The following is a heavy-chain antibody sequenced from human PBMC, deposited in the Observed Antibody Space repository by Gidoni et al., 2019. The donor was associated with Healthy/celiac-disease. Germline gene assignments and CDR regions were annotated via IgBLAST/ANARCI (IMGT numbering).Heavy chain of an antibody. D-gene: IGHD3-22*01. Sequence: EVQLVESGGGLVKPGGSLRLSCAASGFTFSSYSMNWVRQATGRGLEWVSPISSSSSYIYYADSVKGRFTISRDNAKNSLYLQMNSLRAEDTAVYYCASLPRDSSGYYNTLGIIGYYFDYWGQGTLVTVSS. J-gene: IGHJ4*02. CDR1: GFTFSSYS. V-gene: IGHV3-21*01. CDR2: ISSSSSYI. CDR3: ASLPRDSSGYYNTLGIIGYYFDY.